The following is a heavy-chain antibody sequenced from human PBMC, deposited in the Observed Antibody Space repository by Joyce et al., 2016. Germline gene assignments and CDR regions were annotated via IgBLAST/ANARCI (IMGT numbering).Heavy chain of an antibody. V-gene: IGHV1-18*04. Sequence: QVQLVQSGADVKKPGASVKVSCQTSGYTFTSYAVSWLRLAPGQGLEWMGWVSGKNGDTRYSQKFQGRVIMTTDTSTSMASMELRSLKSDDTGVYYCARQVVATDDRGDYFDYWGQGTLVIVSS. CDR2: VSGKNGDT. D-gene: IGHD2-15*01. J-gene: IGHJ4*02. CDR3: ARQVVATDDRGDYFDY. CDR1: GYTFTSYA.